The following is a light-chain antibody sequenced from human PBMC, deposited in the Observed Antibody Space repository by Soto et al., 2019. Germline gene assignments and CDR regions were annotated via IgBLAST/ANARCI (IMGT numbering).Light chain of an antibody. J-gene: IGKJ1*01. Sequence: IQMTQSPSSLSASVGDRVTITCRASQGIRDELGWYQQKAGKAPNLLISAASRLQSGVPSRFSGRGSGTDFTLTISSLQPEDFATYYCLRDYDYPRTFGQGTKVDIK. CDR1: QGIRDE. CDR3: LRDYDYPRT. CDR2: AAS. V-gene: IGKV1-6*01.